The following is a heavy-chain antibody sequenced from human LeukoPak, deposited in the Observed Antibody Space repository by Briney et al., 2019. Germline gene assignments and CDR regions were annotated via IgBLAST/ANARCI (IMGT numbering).Heavy chain of an antibody. Sequence: GGSLRLSCAASGFTFSSYSMNWVRQAPEKGLEWVSSISSSSSYIYYADSVKGRFTISRDNAKNSLYLQMNSLRAEDSAVYYCARSPHQLGYCSGGSCYRYWYFDLWGRGTLVTVSS. D-gene: IGHD2-15*01. CDR1: GFTFSSYS. J-gene: IGHJ2*01. CDR3: ARSPHQLGYCSGGSCYRYWYFDL. V-gene: IGHV3-21*01. CDR2: ISSSSSYI.